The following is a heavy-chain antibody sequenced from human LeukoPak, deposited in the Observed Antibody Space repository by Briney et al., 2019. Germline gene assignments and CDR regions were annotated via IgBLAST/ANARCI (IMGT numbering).Heavy chain of an antibody. J-gene: IGHJ4*02. V-gene: IGHV3-21*05. CDR3: TRDPRRLDY. Sequence: PGGSLRLSCVASGFTLSSHNINWVRQAPGKGLEWLSYISGNSGDINYLDSVRGRFTISRDNAKNSLYLQMNSLRVEDTAVYYCTRDPRRLDYLGQGTLVTVSS. CDR2: ISGNSGDI. CDR1: GFTLSSHN.